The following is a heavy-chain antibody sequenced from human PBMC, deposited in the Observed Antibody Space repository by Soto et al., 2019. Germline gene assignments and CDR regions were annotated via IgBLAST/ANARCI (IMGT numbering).Heavy chain of an antibody. CDR3: ARQAYYYDSSGPGNN. J-gene: IGHJ4*02. D-gene: IGHD3-22*01. CDR2: IYYSGST. Sequence: PSETLSLTCTVSGGSIRSYYWSWIRQPPGKGLEWIGYIYYSGSTNYNPSLKSRVTISVDTSKNQFSLKLSAVTAAESAVYYCARQAYYYDSSGPGNNWGQGTLVTVFS. CDR1: GGSIRSYY. V-gene: IGHV4-59*01.